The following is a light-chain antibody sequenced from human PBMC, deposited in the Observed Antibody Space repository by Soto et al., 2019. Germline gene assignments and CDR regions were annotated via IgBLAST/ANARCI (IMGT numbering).Light chain of an antibody. CDR1: SSDVGAYNY. CDR2: DVG. J-gene: IGLJ1*01. CDR3: SSYTSSNPYV. Sequence: QSALTQPASVSGSPEQSITISCTGTSSDVGAYNYVSWYQQYPGKAPKLIIYDVGNRPSGVSNRFSGSKSGNTASLTISGLQAEDEADYYCSSYTSSNPYVFGSGTKVPVL. V-gene: IGLV2-14*01.